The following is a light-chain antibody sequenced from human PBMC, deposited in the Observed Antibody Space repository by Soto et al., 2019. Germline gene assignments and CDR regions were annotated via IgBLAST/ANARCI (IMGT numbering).Light chain of an antibody. CDR1: QSVSSY. V-gene: IGKV3-11*01. CDR2: DAS. CDR3: HQRSNWPLT. Sequence: EIVLTQSPATLSLSPGERATLSCRASQSVSSYLAWYQQRPGRAPRLLIYDASNRAPGIPARFSGSRSGTDFTLTISSLEPEDFAVYYCHQRSNWPLTFGGGTKVEIK. J-gene: IGKJ4*01.